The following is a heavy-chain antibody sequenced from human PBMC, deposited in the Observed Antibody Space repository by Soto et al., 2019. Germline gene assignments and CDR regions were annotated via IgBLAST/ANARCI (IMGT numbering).Heavy chain of an antibody. J-gene: IGHJ6*02. Sequence: QDQLVQSGAEVKKPGASVKVSCKASGYTFNNYGISWVRQAPGQGLEWMGWISAYNGNRNYAQKFQGRVSMTTETSTSTAYMELRSLRSDDTAVYYCARGASHYYYYYGMDVWGQGTTV. CDR3: ARGASHYYYYYGMDV. CDR2: ISAYNGNR. CDR1: GYTFNNYG. V-gene: IGHV1-18*01.